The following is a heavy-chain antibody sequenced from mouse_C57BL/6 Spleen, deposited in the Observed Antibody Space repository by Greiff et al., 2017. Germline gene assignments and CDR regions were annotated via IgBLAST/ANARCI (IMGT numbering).Heavy chain of an antibody. Sequence: VKLVESGAELARPGASVKLSCKASGYTFTSYGISWVKQRTGQGLEWIGEIYPRSGNTYYNEKFKGKATLTADKSSSTAYMELRSLTSEDSAVYFCARSYYGSSYVGYFDVWGTGTTVTVAS. V-gene: IGHV1-81*01. CDR1: GYTFTSYG. J-gene: IGHJ1*03. CDR2: IYPRSGNT. CDR3: ARSYYGSSYVGYFDV. D-gene: IGHD1-1*01.